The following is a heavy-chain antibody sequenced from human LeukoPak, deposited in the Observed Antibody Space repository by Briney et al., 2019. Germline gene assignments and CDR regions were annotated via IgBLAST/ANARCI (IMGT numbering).Heavy chain of an antibody. J-gene: IGHJ4*02. V-gene: IGHV4-4*09. CDR3: ARGSYSSGYYRY. CDR2: IYTSGST. Sequence: PSETLSLTCTVSGGSISSYYWSWIRQPPGKGLEWIGYIYTSGSTNYNPSLKSRVTISVGTSKNQFSLKLSSVTAADTAVYYCARGSYSSGYYRYWGQGTLVTVSS. D-gene: IGHD3-22*01. CDR1: GGSISSYY.